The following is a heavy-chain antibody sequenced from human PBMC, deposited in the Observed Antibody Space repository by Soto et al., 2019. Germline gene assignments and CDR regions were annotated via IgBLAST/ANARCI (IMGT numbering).Heavy chain of an antibody. CDR2: IYHSGST. CDR3: ARSQGFGY. Sequence: TLSLTCAVSGGSISSGGYSWSCIRQPPGKGLEWIGYIYHSGSTYYNPSLESRVTISVDRSKDQFSLSLRSLTAVDRTVYYSARSQGFGYWSEGTLGTVAS. CDR1: GGSISSGGYS. V-gene: IGHV4-30-2*01. J-gene: IGHJ4*02.